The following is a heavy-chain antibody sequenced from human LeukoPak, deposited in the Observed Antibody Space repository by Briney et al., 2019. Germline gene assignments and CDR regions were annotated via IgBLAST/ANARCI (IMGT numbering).Heavy chain of an antibody. CDR1: GYTRIELW. CDR2: FDPEDGET. J-gene: IGHJ3*02. CDR3: ATRTISGVFTYAFHI. D-gene: IGHD3-3*01. V-gene: IGHV1-24*01. Sequence: ASVKVSCKVSGYTRIELWMHWVRQAPGKGLEWMGGFDPEDGETVYAQKFQGRVTMTEDTSTDTAYMELSGLRSEDTAVYFCATRTISGVFTYAFHIWGRGTLVTVSS.